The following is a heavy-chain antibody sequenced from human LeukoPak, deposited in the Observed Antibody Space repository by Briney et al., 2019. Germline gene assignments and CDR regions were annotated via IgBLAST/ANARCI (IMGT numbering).Heavy chain of an antibody. V-gene: IGHV3-30*04. D-gene: IGHD6-13*01. Sequence: QPGGSLRLSCAASGFTFSSYAMHWVRQAPGKGLEWVAVISYDGSNKYYADSVKGRFTISRDNSKNTLYLQMNSLRAEDTAVYYCARDFPGRIAAAGLEVGEAFDIWGQETMVTVSS. CDR2: ISYDGSNK. CDR1: GFTFSSYA. CDR3: ARDFPGRIAAAGLEVGEAFDI. J-gene: IGHJ3*02.